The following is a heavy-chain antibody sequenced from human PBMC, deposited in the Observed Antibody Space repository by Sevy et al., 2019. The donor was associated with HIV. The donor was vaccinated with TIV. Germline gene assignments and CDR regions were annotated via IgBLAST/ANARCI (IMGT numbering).Heavy chain of an antibody. V-gene: IGHV3-74*01. CDR1: GFTFSTYW. CDR2: INLDGKNT. J-gene: IGHJ5*02. D-gene: IGHD3-10*01. CDR3: ARAGRGGNWFDP. Sequence: GGSLRLSCAASGFTFSTYWMHWVHQAPGKGLVWVSRINLDGKNTRYADSVKGRFTISRDNAKNTLFLQMNSLRAEDTAVYYCARAGRGGNWFDPWGQGTLVTVSP.